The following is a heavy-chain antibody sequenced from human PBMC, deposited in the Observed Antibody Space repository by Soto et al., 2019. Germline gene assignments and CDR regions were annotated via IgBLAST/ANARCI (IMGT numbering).Heavy chain of an antibody. CDR2: ISSSSSYI. Sequence: PGGSLRLSCAASGFTFSSYSMNWVRQAPGKGLEWVSSISSSSSYIYYADSVKGRFTISRDNAKNSLYLQMNSLRAEDTAVYYCARVRWSMNAFDIWGQGTMVTVSS. CDR3: ARVRWSMNAFDI. D-gene: IGHD2-8*02. CDR1: GFTFSSYS. V-gene: IGHV3-21*01. J-gene: IGHJ3*02.